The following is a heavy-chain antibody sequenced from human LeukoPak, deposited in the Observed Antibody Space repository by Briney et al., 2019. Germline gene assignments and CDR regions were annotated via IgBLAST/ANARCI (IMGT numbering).Heavy chain of an antibody. Sequence: KPSETLSLTCTVSGGSITNNNYYWSWIRQPPGKGLEWIGEINHSGSTNYNPSLKSRVTISVDTSKNQFSLKLSSVTAADTAVYYCARADPSSSSGQYWIFDYWGQGTLVTVSS. D-gene: IGHD3-22*01. CDR2: INHSGST. CDR1: GGSITNNNYY. V-gene: IGHV4-39*07. CDR3: ARADPSSSSGQYWIFDY. J-gene: IGHJ4*02.